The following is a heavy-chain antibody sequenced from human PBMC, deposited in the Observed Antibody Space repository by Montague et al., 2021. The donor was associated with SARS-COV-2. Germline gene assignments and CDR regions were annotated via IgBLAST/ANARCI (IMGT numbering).Heavy chain of an antibody. D-gene: IGHD6-13*01. Sequence: SETLSLTYAVYGASFSDYSWTWVRQAPGEGLAWIGEVNPGGSNNYNPSXXSRVSISVDTSKSQFSLTLRSVTAADSAIYYCARGSTSSWKQKIRENRRISLATSYFHNFVMDVWGQGTTVVVSS. CDR2: VNPGGSN. CDR1: GASFSDYS. J-gene: IGHJ6*02. V-gene: IGHV4-34*01. CDR3: ARGSTSSWKQKIRENRRISLATSYFHNFVMDV.